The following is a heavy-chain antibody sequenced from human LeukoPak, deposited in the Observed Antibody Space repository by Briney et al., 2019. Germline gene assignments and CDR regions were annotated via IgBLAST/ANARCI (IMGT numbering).Heavy chain of an antibody. V-gene: IGHV3-23*01. CDR2: ISGGGGST. Sequence: GGSLGLSCAASGFTFSNYAMNWVRQAPGKGLEWVSGISGGGGSTYYADSVKGRFTISRDNSKNTLYLQMNSLRAEDTAVYYCAKACHYTSGCYYFDYWGQGTLVTVSS. CDR1: GFTFSNYA. CDR3: AKACHYTSGCYYFDY. J-gene: IGHJ4*02. D-gene: IGHD6-19*01.